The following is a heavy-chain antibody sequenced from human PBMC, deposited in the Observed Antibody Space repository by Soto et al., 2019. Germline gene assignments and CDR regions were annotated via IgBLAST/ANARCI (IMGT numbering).Heavy chain of an antibody. CDR3: ARGVATIPAVQGGAPDNCYTMTCTHFHGYS. CDR2: VNHSGGS. D-gene: IGHD3-22*01. CDR1: GWTFSGSA. Sequence: PSDTLSLTCALYGWTFSGSALSWIRQPPGKGLEWIGDVNHSGGSSQNPSLKSRVIISVDTSKNQFSLKLKSVTAADTAVYYCARGVATIPAVQGGAPDNCYTMTCTHFHGYSWGQGTQVTVSS. J-gene: IGHJ5*02. V-gene: IGHV4-34*01.